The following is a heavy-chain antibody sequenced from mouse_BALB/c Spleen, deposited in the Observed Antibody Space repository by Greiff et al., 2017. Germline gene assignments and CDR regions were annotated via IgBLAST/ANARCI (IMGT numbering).Heavy chain of an antibody. CDR3: ARGNYGYFDV. CDR1: GYSITSDYA. J-gene: IGHJ1*01. D-gene: IGHD2-1*01. CDR2: ISYSGST. V-gene: IGHV3-2*02. Sequence: EVHLVESGPGLVKPSQSLSLTCTVTGYSITSDYAWNWIRQFPGNKLEWMGYISYSGSTSYNPSLKSRISITRDTSKNQFFLQLNSVTTEDTATYYCARGNYGYFDVWGAGTTVTVSS.